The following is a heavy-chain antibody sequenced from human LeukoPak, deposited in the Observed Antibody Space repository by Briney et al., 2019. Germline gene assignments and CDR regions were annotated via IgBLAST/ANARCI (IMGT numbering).Heavy chain of an antibody. J-gene: IGHJ4*02. D-gene: IGHD3-22*01. CDR2: ISVSGGRT. Sequence: GGSLRLSCAASGFAFSTYAMSWVRQAPGKGLEWVSGISVSGGRTDYADSVKGRFTISRDNSKDTLYLQMNSLTAEDTAVYYCAKRGPGYDKSTYPPHYFDYWGQGTLVTVSS. CDR1: GFAFSTYA. V-gene: IGHV3-23*01. CDR3: AKRGPGYDKSTYPPHYFDY.